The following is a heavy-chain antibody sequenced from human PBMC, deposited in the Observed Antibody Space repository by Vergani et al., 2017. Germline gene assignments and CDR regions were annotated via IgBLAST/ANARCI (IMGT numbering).Heavy chain of an antibody. CDR1: GFTFSSYA. Sequence: EVQLLESGGGLVQPGGSLRLSCAASGFTFSSYAMSWVRQAPGKGLEWVSDISGSGGRTYYADSLDGRFTISRDNYKNTLYLQMNSLRAEETAVYYCAKDARSGIDYFDYGGQGTLVTVSS. D-gene: IGHD1-14*01. CDR2: ISGSGGRT. V-gene: IGHV3-23*01. J-gene: IGHJ4*02. CDR3: AKDARSGIDYFDY.